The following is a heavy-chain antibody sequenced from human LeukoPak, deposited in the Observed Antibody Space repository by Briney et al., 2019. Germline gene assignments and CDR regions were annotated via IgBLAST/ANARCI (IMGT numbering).Heavy chain of an antibody. CDR1: EFTFNNYG. CDR3: AKHSSGITVAGTIQY. D-gene: IGHD6-19*01. V-gene: IGHV3-30*18. J-gene: IGHJ4*02. Sequence: GGSLRLSCAASEFTFNNYGMHWVRQAPGKGLEWVALISKDGSNEYYADSVKGRFTISRDNSKNTLDLQMSSLRADDTAMYYCAKHSSGITVAGTIQYWGQGTLVTVSS. CDR2: ISKDGSNE.